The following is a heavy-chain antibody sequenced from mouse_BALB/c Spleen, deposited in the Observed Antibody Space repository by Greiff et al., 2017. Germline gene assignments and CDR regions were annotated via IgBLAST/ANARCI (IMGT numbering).Heavy chain of an antibody. J-gene: IGHJ3*01. V-gene: IGHV1-9*01. CDR3: ARYYGSSAWFAY. Sequence: VKLVESGAELMKPGASVKISCKATGYTFSSYWIEWVKQRPGHGLEWIGEILPGSGSTNYNEKFKGKATFTADTSSNTAYMQLSSLTSEDSAVYYCARYYGSSAWFAYWGQGTLVTVSA. D-gene: IGHD1-1*01. CDR1: GYTFSSYW. CDR2: ILPGSGST.